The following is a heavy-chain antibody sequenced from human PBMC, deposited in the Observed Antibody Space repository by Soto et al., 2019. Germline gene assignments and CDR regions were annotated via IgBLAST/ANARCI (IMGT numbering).Heavy chain of an antibody. CDR1: GGSFSSTSNY. D-gene: IGHD6-13*01. V-gene: IGHV4-39*01. CDR3: ARHWALAAAAQYWYFDL. CDR2: IYYNGDT. Sequence: SVTLSLTCPVSGGSFSSTSNYWGWLRQPPGKGLEWIGSIYYNGDTYVNPSLKSRVAIFVDTSKSQFSLELTSVTAADTAVYYCARHWALAAAAQYWYFDLWGRGTQVTVSS. J-gene: IGHJ2*01.